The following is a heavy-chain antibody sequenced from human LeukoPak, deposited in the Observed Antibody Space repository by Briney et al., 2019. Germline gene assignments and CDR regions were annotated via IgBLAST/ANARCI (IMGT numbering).Heavy chain of an antibody. V-gene: IGHV4-39*07. J-gene: IGHJ4*02. CDR1: GGSISSGDYY. CDR2: IYHSGST. CDR3: ARGRSLTMVRGTMGGPYYYFDY. Sequence: SETLSLTCTVPGGSISSGDYYWGWIRQPPGKGLEWIGSIYHSGSTYYNPSLKSRVTISVDTSKNQFSLKLSSVTAADTAVYYCARGRSLTMVRGTMGGPYYYFDYWGQGTLVTVSS. D-gene: IGHD3-10*01.